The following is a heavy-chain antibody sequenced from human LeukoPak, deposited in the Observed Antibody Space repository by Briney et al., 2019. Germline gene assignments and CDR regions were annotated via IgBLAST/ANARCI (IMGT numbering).Heavy chain of an antibody. CDR2: ISAYNGNT. CDR1: GYTFTSYG. J-gene: IGHJ4*02. CDR3: ARDRRLTYYYDSSGLPYFDY. V-gene: IGHV1-18*01. D-gene: IGHD3-22*01. Sequence: ASVTVSCKASGYTFTSYGISWVRQAPGQGLEWMGWISAYNGNTNYAQKLQGRVTMTTDTSTSTAYMELRSLRSDDTAVYYCARDRRLTYYYDSSGLPYFDYWGQGTLVTVSS.